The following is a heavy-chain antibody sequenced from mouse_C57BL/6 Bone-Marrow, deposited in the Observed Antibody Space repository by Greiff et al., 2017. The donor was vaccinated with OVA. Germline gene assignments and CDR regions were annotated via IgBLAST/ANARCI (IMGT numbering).Heavy chain of an antibody. V-gene: IGHV5-17*01. D-gene: IGHD1-1*01. CDR1: GFTFSDYG. Sequence: EVKLVESGGGLVKPGGSLKLSCAASGFTFSDYGMHWVRQAPEKGLEWVAYISSGSSTIYYADTVKGRFTISRDNAKNTLFLQMTSLRSEDTAMYYCARAVVATDYFDYWGQGTTLTVSS. CDR3: ARAVVATDYFDY. J-gene: IGHJ2*01. CDR2: ISSGSSTI.